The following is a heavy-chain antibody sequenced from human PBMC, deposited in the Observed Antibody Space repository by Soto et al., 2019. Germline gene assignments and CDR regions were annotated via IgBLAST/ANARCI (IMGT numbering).Heavy chain of an antibody. J-gene: IGHJ6*02. V-gene: IGHV3-23*01. Sequence: GGSLRLSCAASGFTFSTYAMSWVRQAPGKGLEWVSAITGSGGTTYYADSVKGRFTIPRDNSKNTLYLQMNSLRAEDTAVYYCAVEVVPSAISCYYGMDVWGQGTTVTVSS. CDR1: GFTFSTYA. CDR2: ITGSGGTT. CDR3: AVEVVPSAISCYYGMDV. D-gene: IGHD2-2*02.